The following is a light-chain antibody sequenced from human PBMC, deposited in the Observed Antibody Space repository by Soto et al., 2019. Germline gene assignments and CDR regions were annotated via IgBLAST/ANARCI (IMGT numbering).Light chain of an antibody. CDR2: YDD. J-gene: IGLJ1*01. CDR3: AAWDDSLNGYV. V-gene: IGLV1-36*01. CDR1: SSNIGNHA. Sequence: QAVLTQPPSVSEAPRQRVSISCSGSSSNIGNHAVNWYQQLPGKAPKLLIYYDDLLPSGVSDRFSGSKSGASASLTISGLQSEDEADYYFAAWDDSLNGYVFGTGTKLTVL.